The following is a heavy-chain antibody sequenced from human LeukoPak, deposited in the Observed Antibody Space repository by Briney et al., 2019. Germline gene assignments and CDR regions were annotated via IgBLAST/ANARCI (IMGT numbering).Heavy chain of an antibody. Sequence: PGGSLRLSCAASGFIFSTYGMYWVRQAPGKGLEWVAFIRHDGSMKNYADAFKGRSTISRDNSKNTLYLQMNSLRAEDTAVYYCAKDSLADIDYWGQGTLVTVSS. D-gene: IGHD3-16*01. CDR1: GFIFSTYG. CDR2: IRHDGSMK. CDR3: AKDSLADIDY. V-gene: IGHV3-30*02. J-gene: IGHJ4*02.